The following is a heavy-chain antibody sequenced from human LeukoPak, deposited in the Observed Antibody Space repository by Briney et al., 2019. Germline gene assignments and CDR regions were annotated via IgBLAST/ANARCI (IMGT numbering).Heavy chain of an antibody. CDR2: MTVTGRPT. Sequence: PGGSLRLSCEASGFTFSNYAMTWVRQAPGKGLEWVSSMTVTGRPTSYADSVKGRFTMSRDNSKSTLYLQMNNLRAGDTAVYYCGRAPNGDYIGAFEFWGHGTLVTVSS. D-gene: IGHD4-17*01. CDR1: GFTFSNYA. V-gene: IGHV3-23*01. J-gene: IGHJ3*01. CDR3: GRAPNGDYIGAFEF.